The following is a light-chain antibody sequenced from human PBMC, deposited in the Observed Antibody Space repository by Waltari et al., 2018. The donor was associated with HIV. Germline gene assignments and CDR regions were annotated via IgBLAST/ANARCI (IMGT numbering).Light chain of an antibody. CDR2: KTS. Sequence: QISQSPSSLAASVGDRASITCRASQNLGSYLSWYRQGPGKAPVLLIYKTSRLHTGVSSRFSGSGSGTEFTLTITDLQPEDFATYVCQQTYYVPFTFGPGTTVDV. CDR3: QQTYYVPFT. CDR1: QNLGSY. J-gene: IGKJ3*01. V-gene: IGKV1-39*01.